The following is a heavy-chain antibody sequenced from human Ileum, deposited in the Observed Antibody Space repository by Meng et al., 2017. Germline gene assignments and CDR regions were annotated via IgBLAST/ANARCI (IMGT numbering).Heavy chain of an antibody. D-gene: IGHD3-22*01. CDR3: ARVLDYYDSSGYYSPDYFDY. CDR1: GGSFCGYY. J-gene: IGHJ4*02. Sequence: SEPLSLTCAVYGGSFCGYYWSWIRQPPGKGLEWIGEINHSGSTNYNPSLKSRVTISVDTSKNQFSLKLSSVTAADTAVYYCARVLDYYDSSGYYSPDYFDYWGQGTLVTVSS. CDR2: INHSGST. V-gene: IGHV4-34*01.